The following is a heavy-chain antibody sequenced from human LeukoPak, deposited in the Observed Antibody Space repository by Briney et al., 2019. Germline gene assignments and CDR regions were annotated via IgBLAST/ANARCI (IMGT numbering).Heavy chain of an antibody. V-gene: IGHV4-61*05. Sequence: PSETLSLTCTVSGGSISSSSYYWGWIRQTPGKGLEWIGYIYYSGSTNYNPSLKSRVTISVDTSKNQFSLKLSSVTAADTAVYYCARGVIPTYYDILTGYQWWFDPWGQGTLVTVSS. CDR2: IYYSGST. CDR3: ARGVIPTYYDILTGYQWWFDP. CDR1: GGSISSSSYY. D-gene: IGHD3-9*01. J-gene: IGHJ5*02.